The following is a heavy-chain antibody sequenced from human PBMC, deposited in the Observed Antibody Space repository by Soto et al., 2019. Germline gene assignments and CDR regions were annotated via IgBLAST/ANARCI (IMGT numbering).Heavy chain of an antibody. V-gene: IGHV3-7*01. D-gene: IGHD2-15*01. CDR1: GFALSSFW. CDR3: TRNQDKADY. J-gene: IGHJ4*02. CDR2: IKGDGSEQ. Sequence: EVQLVESGGDLVQPGGSLRLSCVASGFALSSFWMTWVRQAPGKGLEWVAKIKGDGSEQNYVDSVRGRFTISRDNAKNSVYLQMNSLRVDDTAVYYCTRNQDKADYWGQGTLVTVSS.